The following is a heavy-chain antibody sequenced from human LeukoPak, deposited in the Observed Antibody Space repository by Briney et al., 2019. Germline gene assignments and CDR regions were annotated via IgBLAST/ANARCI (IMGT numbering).Heavy chain of an antibody. J-gene: IGHJ3*02. CDR2: ISAYNGNT. Sequence: PEASVKVSCKASGYTFTSYGISWVRQAPGQGLEWMGWISAYNGNTNYAQKFQGRVTITRDTSASTAYMELSSLRSEDTAVYYCETAAGDAFDIWGQGTMVTVSS. V-gene: IGHV1-18*01. CDR3: ETAAGDAFDI. D-gene: IGHD6-13*01. CDR1: GYTFTSYG.